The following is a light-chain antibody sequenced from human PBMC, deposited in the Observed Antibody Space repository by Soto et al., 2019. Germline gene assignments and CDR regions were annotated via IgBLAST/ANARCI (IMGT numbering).Light chain of an antibody. Sequence: SYELTQPPSVSVSPGQTARITCSGDVLSKQYAYWYQQRPGQAPLLVIYKDSGRPSGIPERFSGSSAGATVTLTISGVQAEDEAEYYCQSADTSDSYYVLFGGGTKVTVL. CDR3: QSADTSDSYYVL. J-gene: IGLJ2*01. V-gene: IGLV3-25*03. CDR2: KDS. CDR1: VLSKQY.